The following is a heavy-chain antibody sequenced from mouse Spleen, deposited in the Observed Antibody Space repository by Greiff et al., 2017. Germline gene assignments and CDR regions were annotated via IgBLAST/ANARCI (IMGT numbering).Heavy chain of an antibody. D-gene: IGHD1-2*01. CDR3: ARSPRYGPYFDY. Sequence: VQLKESGPELVKPGASVKISCKASGYSFTDYNMHWVKQSHGKSLEWIGYINPNNGGTSYNQKFKGKATLTVDKSSSTAYLELRSLTSEDSAVYYCARSPRYGPYFDYWGQGTTLTVSS. CDR2: INPNNGGT. J-gene: IGHJ2*01. CDR1: GYSFTDYN. V-gene: IGHV1-22*01.